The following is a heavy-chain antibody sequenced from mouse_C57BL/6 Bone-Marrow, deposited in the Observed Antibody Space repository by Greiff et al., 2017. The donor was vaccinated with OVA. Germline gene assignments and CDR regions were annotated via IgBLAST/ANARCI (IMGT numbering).Heavy chain of an antibody. Sequence: EVQGVESGAELVRPGASVKLSCTASGFNIKDDYMHWVKQRPEQGLEWIGWIDPENGDTEYASKFQGKATITADTSSNTAYLQLSSLTSEDTAVYYCTTRRAAQAPNAMDYWGQGTSVTVSS. CDR2: IDPENGDT. D-gene: IGHD3-2*02. V-gene: IGHV14-4*01. CDR1: GFNIKDDY. CDR3: TTRRAAQAPNAMDY. J-gene: IGHJ4*01.